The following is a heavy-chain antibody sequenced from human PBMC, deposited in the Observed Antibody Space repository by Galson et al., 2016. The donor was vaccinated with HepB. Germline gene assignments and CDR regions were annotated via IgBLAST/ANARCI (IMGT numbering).Heavy chain of an antibody. V-gene: IGHV3-30*18. CDR2: LSYDRTNK. Sequence: SMRLSCAASGFIFGSSGRHWVRQAPGKGLEWEAVLSYDRTNKQYGDSVKGRFTISRDKSKNTLYLDMSSLRTEDTAVYYCAKDRRGSGPYYDFWSDYFPANWGQGTLVTVSS. J-gene: IGHJ4*02. CDR3: AKDRRGSGPYYDFWSDYFPAN. CDR1: GFIFGSSG. D-gene: IGHD3-3*01.